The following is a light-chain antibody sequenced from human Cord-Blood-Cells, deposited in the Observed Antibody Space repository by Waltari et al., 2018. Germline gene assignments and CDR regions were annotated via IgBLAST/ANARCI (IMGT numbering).Light chain of an antibody. V-gene: IGKV1-39*01. CDR2: AAS. Sequence: DIQMTQSPSSLSASVGDRVTITCRASQSISSYLDWYQQKPGKAPKLLIYAASSLQRGVPSRFSVSGSGTDFNLTLSSLQPEDFATYYCHQSYSTHALTFGEGTKVEIK. CDR3: HQSYSTHALT. CDR1: QSISSY. J-gene: IGKJ4*01.